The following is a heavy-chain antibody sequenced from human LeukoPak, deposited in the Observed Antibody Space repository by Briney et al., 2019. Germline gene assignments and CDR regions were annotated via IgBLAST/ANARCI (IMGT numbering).Heavy chain of an antibody. V-gene: IGHV3-66*01. J-gene: IGHJ1*01. D-gene: IGHD3-22*01. CDR1: GFTVSSNY. CDR3: ARARYYYDSSGYPKLYFQH. Sequence: PGGSLRLSCAASGFTVSSNYMSWVRQAPGKGLEWVSVIYSGGSTYYADSVKGRFTISRDNSKNTLYLQMNSLRAEDTAVYYCARARYYYDSSGYPKLYFQHWGQGTLVTVSS. CDR2: IYSGGST.